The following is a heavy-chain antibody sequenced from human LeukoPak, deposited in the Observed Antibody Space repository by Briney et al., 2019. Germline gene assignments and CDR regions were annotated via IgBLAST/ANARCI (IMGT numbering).Heavy chain of an antibody. D-gene: IGHD2-2*01. V-gene: IGHV4-59*12. J-gene: IGHJ4*02. CDR3: ARGGDCSSTSCPRFDY. CDR2: IYYSGST. CDR1: GGSISSYY. Sequence: PSETLSLTCTVSGGSISSYYWSWIRQPPGKGLEWIGYIYYSGSTNYNPSLKSRVTISVDTSKNQFSLKLSSVTAADTAVYYCARGGDCSSTSCPRFDYWGQGTLVTVSS.